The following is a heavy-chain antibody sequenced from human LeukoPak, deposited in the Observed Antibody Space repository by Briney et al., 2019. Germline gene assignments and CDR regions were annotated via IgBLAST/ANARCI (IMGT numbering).Heavy chain of an antibody. D-gene: IGHD2-21*01. V-gene: IGHV1-8*02. J-gene: IGHJ4*02. CDR3: TRSVRNGHIDY. Sequence: ASVKVSCKASGYTFTGYYMHWVRQAPGQGLEWMGWMNPNSGNTGYAQKFQGRVTMTRSTSISTAYMELSSLRFEDTAVYYCTRSVRNGHIDYWGQGNLVTVSS. CDR2: MNPNSGNT. CDR1: GYTFTGYY.